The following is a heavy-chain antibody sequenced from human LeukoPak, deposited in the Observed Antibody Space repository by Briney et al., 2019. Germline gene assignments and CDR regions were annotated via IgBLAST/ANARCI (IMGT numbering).Heavy chain of an antibody. Sequence: GGSLRLTCAGSGSTFSSYWMSWVRQAPGKGLEWVSAISGSGGSTYYADSVKGRFTISRDNAKNSLYLQMNSLRAEDTAVYYCAELGITMIGGVWGKGTTVTISS. D-gene: IGHD3-10*02. CDR1: GSTFSSYW. V-gene: IGHV3-23*01. CDR3: AELGITMIGGV. J-gene: IGHJ6*04. CDR2: ISGSGGST.